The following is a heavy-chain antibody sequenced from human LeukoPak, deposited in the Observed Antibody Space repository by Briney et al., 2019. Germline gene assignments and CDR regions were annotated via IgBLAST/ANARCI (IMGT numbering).Heavy chain of an antibody. Sequence: GASVKVSCKASGYTFTGYYMHWVRQAPGQGLEWMGWINPNSGGTNYAQKFQGRVTMTRDTSISTAYMELSRLRSDDTAVYYCAREAGDYYYGMDVWGQRTTVTVSS. CDR1: GYTFTGYY. J-gene: IGHJ6*02. CDR3: AREAGDYYYGMDV. CDR2: INPNSGGT. D-gene: IGHD6-25*01. V-gene: IGHV1-2*02.